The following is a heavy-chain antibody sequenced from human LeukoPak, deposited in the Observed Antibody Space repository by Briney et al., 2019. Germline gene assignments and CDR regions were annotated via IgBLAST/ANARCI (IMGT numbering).Heavy chain of an antibody. CDR1: GYTFTSYG. CDR2: SSAYNGNT. V-gene: IGHV1-18*01. CDR3: ARASPFIVVVSAARDDAFDI. Sequence: ASVKVSCKASGYTFTSYGISWVRQAPGQGLEWMGWSSAYNGNTNYAQKLQGRVTMTTDTSTSTAYMELRSLRSDDTAVYYCARASPFIVVVSAARDDAFDIWGQGTMVTVSS. D-gene: IGHD2-2*01. J-gene: IGHJ3*02.